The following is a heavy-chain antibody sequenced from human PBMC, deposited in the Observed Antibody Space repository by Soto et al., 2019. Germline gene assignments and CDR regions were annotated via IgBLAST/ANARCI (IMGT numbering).Heavy chain of an antibody. Sequence: GGSLRLSCAATGFTFSVYAMTWVRQAPGKGLEWVSAVTANGGSTYSADSVKGRFTISRDNSKNTLFLQMNSLRAEDTAVYYCASLGVGDWANYYYYYGMDVWGQGTTVTVSS. D-gene: IGHD2-21*02. V-gene: IGHV3-23*01. CDR2: VTANGGST. CDR3: ASLGVGDWANYYYYYGMDV. J-gene: IGHJ6*02. CDR1: GFTFSVYA.